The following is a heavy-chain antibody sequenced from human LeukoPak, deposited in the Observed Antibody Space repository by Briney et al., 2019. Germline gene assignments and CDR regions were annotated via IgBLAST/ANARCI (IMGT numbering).Heavy chain of an antibody. Sequence: GGSLRLSCAASGFTFSSYEMNWVRQAPGKGLEWVSYISSSGSTIYYADSVKGRFTTSRDNAKNSLYLQMNSLRAEDTAVYYCARNYPRGPVDYWGQGTLVTVSS. D-gene: IGHD1-7*01. J-gene: IGHJ4*02. V-gene: IGHV3-48*03. CDR2: ISSSGSTI. CDR3: ARNYPRGPVDY. CDR1: GFTFSSYE.